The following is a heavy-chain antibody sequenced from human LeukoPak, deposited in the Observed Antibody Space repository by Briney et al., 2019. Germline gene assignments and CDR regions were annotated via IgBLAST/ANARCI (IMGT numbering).Heavy chain of an antibody. Sequence: HPSETLSLTCAVYGGSFSGYYWSWIRQPPGKGLEWVGEINHSGSTNYNPSLKSRVTISVDTSKNQFSLKLSSVTAADTAVYYCARVWGPYRFVDYWGQGTLVTVSS. CDR2: INHSGST. CDR3: ARVWGPYRFVDY. V-gene: IGHV4-34*01. D-gene: IGHD7-27*01. J-gene: IGHJ4*02. CDR1: GGSFSGYY.